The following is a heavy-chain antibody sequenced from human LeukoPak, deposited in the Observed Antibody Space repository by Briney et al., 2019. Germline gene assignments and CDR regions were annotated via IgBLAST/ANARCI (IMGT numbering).Heavy chain of an antibody. CDR3: AELGITMIGGV. V-gene: IGHV3-48*04. D-gene: IGHD3-10*02. Sequence: GGSLRLSCAASGFTFSSYGMHWVRQAPGKGLEWVSYISSSGSTIYYADSVKGRFTISRDNAKDSLYLQMNSLRAEDTAVYYCAELGITMIGGVWGKGTTVTISS. J-gene: IGHJ6*04. CDR2: ISSSGSTI. CDR1: GFTFSSYG.